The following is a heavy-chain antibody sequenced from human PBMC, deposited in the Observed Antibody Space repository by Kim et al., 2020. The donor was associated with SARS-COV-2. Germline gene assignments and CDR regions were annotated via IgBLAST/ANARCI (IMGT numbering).Heavy chain of an antibody. Sequence: ASVKVSXKTSGYTFTNYGISWVRQAPGQGLEWMGWLSAYNGNANYAQKLQGRVTMTTDTSTSTAYMELRSLRSDDTAVYYCARDLRVYYYDTSGYSLFDYWGQGTLVTVSS. D-gene: IGHD3-22*01. J-gene: IGHJ4*02. CDR3: ARDLRVYYYDTSGYSLFDY. CDR2: LSAYNGNA. V-gene: IGHV1-18*04. CDR1: GYTFTNYG.